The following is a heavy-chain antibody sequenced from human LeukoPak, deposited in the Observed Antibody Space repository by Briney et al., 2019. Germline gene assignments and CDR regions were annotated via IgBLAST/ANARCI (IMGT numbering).Heavy chain of an antibody. D-gene: IGHD3-22*01. CDR2: ISSSSSYI. Sequence: GGSLRLSCAASGLTFSTYSVNWFRQAPGKGLEWVSSISSSSSYIFYADSVKGRFTISRDNAKNSLYLQMNSLRAEDTAVYYCARVPGAYYYDTSGPPIWGQGTMVTVSS. V-gene: IGHV3-21*01. CDR1: GLTFSTYS. J-gene: IGHJ3*02. CDR3: ARVPGAYYYDTSGPPI.